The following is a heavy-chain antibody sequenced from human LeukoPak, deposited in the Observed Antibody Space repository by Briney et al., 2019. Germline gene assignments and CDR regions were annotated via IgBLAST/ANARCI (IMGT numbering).Heavy chain of an antibody. J-gene: IGHJ6*02. D-gene: IGHD6-19*01. CDR3: ARDSSGPHYGMDV. V-gene: IGHV3-7*01. Sequence: GGSLRLSCAASGFTFSSYWMSWVRQAPGKGLEWVANIKQDGSEKYYVDSVEGRFTISRDNAQNSLYLQMNSLRAEDATMYYCARDSSGPHYGMDVWGQGTTVTVSS. CDR2: IKQDGSEK. CDR1: GFTFSSYW.